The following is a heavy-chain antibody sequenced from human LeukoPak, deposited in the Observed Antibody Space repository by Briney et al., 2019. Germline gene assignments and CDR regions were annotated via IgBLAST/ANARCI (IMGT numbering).Heavy chain of an antibody. J-gene: IGHJ6*03. Sequence: ASVKVSCKASGYTFTSYGISWVRQAPGQGLEWMGWISAYNGNTNYAQKLQGRVTMTTDTSTSTAYMELRSLRSDDTAVYYCARAWWYSSRWYVSYYYMDVWGKGTPVTVSS. V-gene: IGHV1-18*01. CDR1: GYTFTSYG. CDR2: ISAYNGNT. D-gene: IGHD6-13*01. CDR3: ARAWWYSSRWYVSYYYMDV.